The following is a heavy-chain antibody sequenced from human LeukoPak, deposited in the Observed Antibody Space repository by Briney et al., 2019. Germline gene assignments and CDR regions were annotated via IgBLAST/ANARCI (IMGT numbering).Heavy chain of an antibody. CDR2: INPCGGST. CDR3: ARDPGYYDSSARYYFDY. Sequence: ASVRVSCKASGYTFTSYYMHWVRQAPGQGHEWMGIINPCGGSTSYAQKFQGRVTMTRDTSTSTVYMELSSLRSEDTAVYYCARDPGYYDSSARYYFDYWGQGTLVTVSS. V-gene: IGHV1-46*01. CDR1: GYTFTSYY. D-gene: IGHD3-22*01. J-gene: IGHJ4*02.